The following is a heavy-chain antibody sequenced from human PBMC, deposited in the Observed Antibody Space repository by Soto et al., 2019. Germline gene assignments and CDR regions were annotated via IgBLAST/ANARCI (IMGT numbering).Heavy chain of an antibody. D-gene: IGHD3-9*01. CDR1: GYTFTSYD. CDR3: ARGMSSYYDILTGQTKQRYYYYMDV. Sequence: ASVKVSCKASGYTFTSYDINWVRQATGQGLEWMGWMNPNSGNTGYAQKFQGRVTMTRNTSISTAYMELSSLRSEDTAVYYCARGMSSYYDILTGQTKQRYYYYMDVWGKGTTVTVSS. V-gene: IGHV1-8*01. J-gene: IGHJ6*03. CDR2: MNPNSGNT.